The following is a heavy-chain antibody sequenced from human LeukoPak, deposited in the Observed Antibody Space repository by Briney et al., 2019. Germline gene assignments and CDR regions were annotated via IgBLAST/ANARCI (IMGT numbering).Heavy chain of an antibody. CDR1: GGTFSSFA. CDR2: IIPIFGTA. V-gene: IGHV1-69*05. CDR3: ARGRAAAGNFDY. J-gene: IGHJ4*02. Sequence: SVKVSCKASGGTFSSFAISWVRQAPGQGLEWMGGIIPIFGTANYAQKFQGRVTITRNTSISTAYMELSSLRSEDTAVYYCARGRAAAGNFDYWGQGTLVTVSS. D-gene: IGHD6-13*01.